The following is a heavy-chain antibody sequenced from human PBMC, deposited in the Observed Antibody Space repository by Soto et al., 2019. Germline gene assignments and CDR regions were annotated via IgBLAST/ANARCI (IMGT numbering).Heavy chain of an antibody. CDR3: AREVYAGENWFDP. CDR2: ISYDGSNK. CDR1: GFTFSSYA. J-gene: IGHJ5*02. V-gene: IGHV3-30-3*01. D-gene: IGHD3-16*01. Sequence: QVQLVESGGGVVQPGRSLRLSCAASGFTFSSYAMHWVRQAPGKGLEWAAVISYDGSNKYYADSVKGRFTISRDNSKNTLYLQINSLRAEDTAVYYCAREVYAGENWFDPWGQGTLVTVSS.